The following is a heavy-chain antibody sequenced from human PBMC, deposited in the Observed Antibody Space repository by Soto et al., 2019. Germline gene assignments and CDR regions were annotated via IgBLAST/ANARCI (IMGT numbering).Heavy chain of an antibody. J-gene: IGHJ4*02. Sequence: QVQLVESGGGVVQPGTSLRLSCAASGFLFSRFGMHWVRQAPGKGLEWVAVIVRHGGSKDHAHSVRGRFIISRDNSRNTLFLAMNSLRVEHTGIYYCARDDEYDDNGLDYWGQGTLVTVSS. CDR2: IVRHGGSK. V-gene: IGHV3-33*01. CDR3: ARDDEYDDNGLDY. D-gene: IGHD1-1*01. CDR1: GFLFSRFG.